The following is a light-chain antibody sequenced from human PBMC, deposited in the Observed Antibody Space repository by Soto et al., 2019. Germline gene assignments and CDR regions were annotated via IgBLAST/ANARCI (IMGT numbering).Light chain of an antibody. Sequence: EVVMTHSPATLSVSLGERATLSCRASQTIRSSLAWYQQKPGQAPRLLIYGASTRATDIPARFGGSGSGTEFTLTISSLQSEDSAIYYCQQYNNWPQTFGQGTKVEIK. CDR2: GAS. CDR3: QQYNNWPQT. V-gene: IGKV3-15*01. J-gene: IGKJ1*01. CDR1: QTIRSS.